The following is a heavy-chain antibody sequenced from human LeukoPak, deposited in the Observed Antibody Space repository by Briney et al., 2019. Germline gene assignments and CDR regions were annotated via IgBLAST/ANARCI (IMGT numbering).Heavy chain of an antibody. J-gene: IGHJ4*02. D-gene: IGHD3-10*01. CDR1: GDSVSSNSAA. Sequence: SQTLSLTCDISGDSVSSNSAAWNWIRQSPSRGLEWLGRTYYRSKWYTDYAVSVKSRISINPDTSQNQFSLQLNSVTPEDTAVYYCARAASPYSYGSGSYYSRFDYWGQGTLVTVSS. CDR3: ARAASPYSYGSGSYYSRFDY. CDR2: TYYRSKWYT. V-gene: IGHV6-1*01.